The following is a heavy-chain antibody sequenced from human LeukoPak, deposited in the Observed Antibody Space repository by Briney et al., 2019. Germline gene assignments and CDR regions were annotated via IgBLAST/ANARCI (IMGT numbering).Heavy chain of an antibody. CDR3: AREMDYYDSGGYYLQWFDP. V-gene: IGHV4-31*03. D-gene: IGHD3-22*01. Sequence: SETLSLTCTVSGGSISSGGYYWSWIRQHPGKGLEWIGYIYYSGSTPYNPSLKSRVSISFDTSKNQFSLKLTSVTAADTAVYYCAREMDYYDSGGYYLQWFDPWGQGALVTVSS. CDR1: GGSISSGGYY. CDR2: IYYSGST. J-gene: IGHJ5*02.